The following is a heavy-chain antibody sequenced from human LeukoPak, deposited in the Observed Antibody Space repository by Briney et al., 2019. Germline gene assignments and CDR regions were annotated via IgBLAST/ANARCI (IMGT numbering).Heavy chain of an antibody. CDR3: ARDRTMVRGGTQEIDY. D-gene: IGHD3-10*01. J-gene: IGHJ4*02. CDR2: ISAYDGNT. CDR1: GYTFTSYG. Sequence: ASVKVSCKASGYTFTSYGISWVRQAPGQGLEWMGWISAYDGNTNYAQKLQGRVTMTTYTSTSTAYMELRSLRSDDTAVYYCARDRTMVRGGTQEIDYWGQGTLVTVSS. V-gene: IGHV1-18*01.